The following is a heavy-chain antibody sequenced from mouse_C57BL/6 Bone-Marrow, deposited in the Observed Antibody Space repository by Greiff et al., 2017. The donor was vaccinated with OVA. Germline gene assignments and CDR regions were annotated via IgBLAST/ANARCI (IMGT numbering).Heavy chain of an antibody. Sequence: VQLVESGPGLVQPSQSLSITCTVSGFSLTSYGVHWVRQSPGKGLEWLGVIWSGGSTDYNAAFISRLSISKDNSKSQVFFKMNSLQADDTAIYYCARNDHYGSPWYFDVWGTGTTVTVSS. CDR3: ARNDHYGSPWYFDV. V-gene: IGHV2-2*01. D-gene: IGHD1-1*01. J-gene: IGHJ1*03. CDR1: GFSLTSYG. CDR2: IWSGGST.